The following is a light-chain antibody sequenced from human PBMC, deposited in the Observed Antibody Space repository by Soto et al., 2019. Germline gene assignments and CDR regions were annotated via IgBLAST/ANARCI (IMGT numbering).Light chain of an antibody. CDR3: QRYDHWPPWT. CDR2: GAS. Sequence: EIVMTQSPATLSVSPGERATLSCRASQSVGTKLAWYQQKPGQAPRLLIYGASTRATGIPARFSGSGSGAEFTLTISSLQSEDFAVYYCQRYDHWPPWTFGQGTKVEMK. V-gene: IGKV3-15*01. J-gene: IGKJ1*01. CDR1: QSVGTK.